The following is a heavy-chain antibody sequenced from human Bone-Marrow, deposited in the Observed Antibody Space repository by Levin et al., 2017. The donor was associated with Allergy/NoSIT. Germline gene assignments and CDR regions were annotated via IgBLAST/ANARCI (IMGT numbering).Heavy chain of an antibody. CDR2: IYHSGSS. CDR1: GYSISSGYY. CDR3: ARLQRGYSSEIDY. D-gene: IGHD5-18*01. Sequence: SETLSLTCTVSGYSISSGYYWGWIRQPPGKGLEWIGNIYHSGSSYYDPSLKSRVAISVDASKTQFSLKLTSVTAADTAVYYCARLQRGYSSEIDYWGQGTLVTVSS. V-gene: IGHV4-38-2*02. J-gene: IGHJ4*02.